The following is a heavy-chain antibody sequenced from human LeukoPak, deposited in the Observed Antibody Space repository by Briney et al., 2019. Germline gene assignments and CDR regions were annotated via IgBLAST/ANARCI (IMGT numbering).Heavy chain of an antibody. J-gene: IGHJ5*02. V-gene: IGHV4-34*01. D-gene: IGHD3-10*01. Sequence: SETLSLTCAVYGGSFSGYYWSWIRQPPGKGLEWIGEINHSGGTNYNPSLKSRVTISVDTSKNQFSLKLSSVTAADTAVYYCARARTLQYYYGSGSYSGWFDPWGQGTLVTVSS. CDR3: ARARTLQYYYGSGSYSGWFDP. CDR1: GGSFSGYY. CDR2: INHSGGT.